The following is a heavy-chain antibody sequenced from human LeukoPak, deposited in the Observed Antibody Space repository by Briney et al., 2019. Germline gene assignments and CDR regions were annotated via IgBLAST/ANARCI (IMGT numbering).Heavy chain of an antibody. CDR1: GFTFSSYS. CDR3: APLDCSGGSCYSLF. Sequence: PGGSLRLSCAASGFTFSSYSMNWVRQAPGKGLEWVSSISSSSSYIYYADSVKGRFTISRDNAKNSLYLQMNGLRAEDTAVYYCAPLDCSGGSCYSLFWGQGTLVTVSS. V-gene: IGHV3-21*01. J-gene: IGHJ4*02. CDR2: ISSSSSYI. D-gene: IGHD2-15*01.